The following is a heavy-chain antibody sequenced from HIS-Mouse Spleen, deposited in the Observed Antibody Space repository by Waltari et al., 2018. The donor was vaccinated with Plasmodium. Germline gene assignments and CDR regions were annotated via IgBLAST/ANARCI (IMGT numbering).Heavy chain of an antibody. CDR3: ASSWYWYFDL. CDR1: GFTLSGYW. V-gene: IGHV3-7*01. J-gene: IGHJ2*01. D-gene: IGHD6-13*01. Sequence: EVQLVDSGGGLVQPGGSLRLPCAASGFTLSGYWMSWVRQASGKGLEWVANIKQDGSEKYYVDSVKGRFTISRDNAKNSLYLQMNSLRAEDTAVYYCASSWYWYFDLWGRGTLVTVSS. CDR2: IKQDGSEK.